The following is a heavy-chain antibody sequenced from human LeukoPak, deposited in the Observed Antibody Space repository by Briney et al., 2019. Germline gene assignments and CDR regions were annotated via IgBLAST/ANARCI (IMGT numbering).Heavy chain of an antibody. Sequence: GGSLRLSCAASGFSFSSYAMSWVRQAPGKGLEWVSGISGSGGSTYYADSVKSRFTISRDNSKNTLYLQMNSLRAEDTAVYYCAKGRTGYYFDYWGQGTLVTVSS. CDR3: AKGRTGYYFDY. CDR2: ISGSGGST. CDR1: GFSFSSYA. V-gene: IGHV3-23*01. D-gene: IGHD1-1*01. J-gene: IGHJ4*02.